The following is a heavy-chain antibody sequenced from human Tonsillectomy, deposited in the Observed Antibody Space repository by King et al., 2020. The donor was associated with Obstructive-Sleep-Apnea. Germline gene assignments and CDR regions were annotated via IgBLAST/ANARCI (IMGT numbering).Heavy chain of an antibody. CDR2: VSHVGSTQ. J-gene: IGHJ5*02. V-gene: IGHV3-30*03. D-gene: IGHD3-3*01. CDR3: VMRVAVGGPWVPLVGP. CDR1: GFTFSNYG. Sequence: VQLVESGGGVAQPGRSLRLSCVGSGFTFSNYGMHWVRQAPGKGLEWVAVVSHVGSTQYYEDYVKGRFTISKDNSKNSVYLQMNSLRIEDTAVYYCVMRVAVGGPWVPLVGPWCQVTPVIFSS.